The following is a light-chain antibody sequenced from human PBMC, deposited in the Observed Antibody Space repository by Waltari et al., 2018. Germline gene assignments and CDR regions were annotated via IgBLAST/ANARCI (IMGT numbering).Light chain of an antibody. J-gene: IGLJ2*01. Sequence: QSVLTQPPSASGTPGQRVTISCSGSRSNIGIHTVQWYQQLPGAAPKLLVYNNNQRPSGVPDRFSGSKSGTSASLAISGLQSEDEADYYCAAWDDSLNGVVFGGGTKLTVL. CDR1: RSNIGIHT. CDR3: AAWDDSLNGVV. V-gene: IGLV1-44*01. CDR2: NNN.